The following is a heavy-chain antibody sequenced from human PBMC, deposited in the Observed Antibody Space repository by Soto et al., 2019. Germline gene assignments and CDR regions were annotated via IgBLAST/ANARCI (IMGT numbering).Heavy chain of an antibody. D-gene: IGHD3-22*01. CDR3: ARERARDYYDSSGYYYFDY. V-gene: IGHV4-61*01. J-gene: IGHJ4*02. Sequence: PSETLSLTCTVSGGSVSSGSYYRSWIRQPPGKGLEWIGYIYYSGSTNYNPSLKSRVTISVDTSKNQFSLKLSSVTAADTAVYYCARERARDYYDSSGYYYFDYWGQGTLVTVSS. CDR2: IYYSGST. CDR1: GGSVSSGSYY.